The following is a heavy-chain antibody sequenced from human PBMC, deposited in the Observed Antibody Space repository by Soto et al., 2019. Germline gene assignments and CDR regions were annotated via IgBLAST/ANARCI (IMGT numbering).Heavy chain of an antibody. CDR1: GFTFSSYA. Sequence: EVQLLESGGGLVQPGGSLRLSCAASGFTFSSYAMSWVRQAPGKGLEWVSAISGSGGSTYYADSVKGRFPISRDNSKNTLYLQMNSLSAEDTAVYYCTKGARLYNWFDPWGQGTLVTVSS. J-gene: IGHJ5*02. CDR3: TKGARLYNWFDP. CDR2: ISGSGGST. V-gene: IGHV3-23*01.